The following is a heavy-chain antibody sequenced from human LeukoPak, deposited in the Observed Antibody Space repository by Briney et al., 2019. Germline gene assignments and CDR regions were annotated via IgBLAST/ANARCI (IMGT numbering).Heavy chain of an antibody. CDR1: GGSFSGYY. D-gene: IGHD1-26*01. J-gene: IGHJ3*02. CDR2: INHSGST. CDR3: ARVENSGSSSGRAFDI. Sequence: SETLSLTCAVYGGSFSGYYWSWIRQPPGKGLEWIGEINHSGSTNYNPSLKSRVTISVDTSKNQFSLKLSSVTAADTAVYYCARVENSGSSSGRAFDIWGQGTMVAVSS. V-gene: IGHV4-34*01.